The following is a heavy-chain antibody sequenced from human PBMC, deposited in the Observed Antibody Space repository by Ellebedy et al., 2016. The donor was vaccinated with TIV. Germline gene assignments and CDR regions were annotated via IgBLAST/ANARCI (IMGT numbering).Heavy chain of an antibody. D-gene: IGHD3-10*01. Sequence: GESLKISCAASGFSFSDHYMSWIRQAPGKGLEWLSYISKSGDTIYYADSVKGRFTISRDNAENSLFLQMNSLRAEDTAVYYCARVSSPYGSGSYTDYWGQGTLVTVSS. V-gene: IGHV3-11*04. CDR1: GFSFSDHY. CDR3: ARVSSPYGSGSYTDY. J-gene: IGHJ4*02. CDR2: ISKSGDTI.